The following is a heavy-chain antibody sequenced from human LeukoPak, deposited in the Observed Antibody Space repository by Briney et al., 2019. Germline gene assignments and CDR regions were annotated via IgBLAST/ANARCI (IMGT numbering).Heavy chain of an antibody. D-gene: IGHD4-11*01. J-gene: IGHJ4*02. CDR1: GGSISSGGYS. Sequence: PSETPSLTCAVSGGSISSGGYSWSWIRQPPGKGLEWTGYIYHSGSTYYNPSLKSRVTISVDRSKNQFSLKLSSVTAADTAVYYCASMTTVTGRFDYWGQGTLVTVSS. CDR3: ASMTTVTGRFDY. CDR2: IYHSGST. V-gene: IGHV4-30-2*01.